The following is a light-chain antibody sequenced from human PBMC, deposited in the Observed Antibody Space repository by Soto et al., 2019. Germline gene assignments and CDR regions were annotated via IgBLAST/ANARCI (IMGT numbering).Light chain of an antibody. CDR1: QTIINW. CDR2: KAS. V-gene: IGKV1-5*03. Sequence: IQMTQSPSALSASVGDRVTITCRASQTIINWLAWYQQKPGKAPKLLIYKASTLESGVPSRFSGSGSGTEFTLTIGSLQPEDFESYFCQQYNTYSQTLGQGTKADI. J-gene: IGKJ1*01. CDR3: QQYNTYSQT.